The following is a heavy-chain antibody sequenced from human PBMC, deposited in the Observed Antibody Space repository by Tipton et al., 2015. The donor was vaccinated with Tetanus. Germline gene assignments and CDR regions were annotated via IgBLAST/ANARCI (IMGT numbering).Heavy chain of an antibody. J-gene: IGHJ4*02. Sequence: CAASGFTFSSYWMHWVRQAPGKGLEWVSHIYSDVARSMYADSVKGRFTISRDNAKNTLYLQMNSLRVEDTAVYYCVRDGWLSSTYWGQGTLVTVSS. D-gene: IGHD6-13*01. CDR1: GFTFSSYW. CDR3: VRDGWLSSTY. V-gene: IGHV3-74*03. CDR2: IYSDVARS.